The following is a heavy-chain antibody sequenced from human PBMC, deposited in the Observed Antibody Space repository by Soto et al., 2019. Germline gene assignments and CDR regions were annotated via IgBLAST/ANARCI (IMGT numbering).Heavy chain of an antibody. V-gene: IGHV3-21*01. CDR2: ISSSSSYI. D-gene: IGHD7-27*01. CDR1: GFTFSSYS. CDR3: ARVLGMRDYYYYGMDV. Sequence: GGSLRLSCAPSGFTFSSYSMNWVRQAPGKGLEWVSSISSSSSYIYYAKSVKSRFTISRDNAKNSLYLQMNSLRAEDTAVYYCARVLGMRDYYYYGMDVWGQGTTVXVS. J-gene: IGHJ6*02.